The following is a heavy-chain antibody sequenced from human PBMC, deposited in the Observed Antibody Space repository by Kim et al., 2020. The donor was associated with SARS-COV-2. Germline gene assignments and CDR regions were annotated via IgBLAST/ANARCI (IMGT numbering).Heavy chain of an antibody. CDR3: ARNSGGVVDFYFDY. CDR1: GGSISSSSYY. V-gene: IGHV4-39*01. D-gene: IGHD3-16*01. J-gene: IGHJ4*02. CDR2: IYYSGST. Sequence: SETLSLTCTVSGGSISSSSYYWGWIRQPPGKGLEWIGSIYYSGSTYYNPSLKSRVTISVDTSKNQFSLKLSSVTAADTAVYYCARNSGGVVDFYFDYWGQGTLVTVSS.